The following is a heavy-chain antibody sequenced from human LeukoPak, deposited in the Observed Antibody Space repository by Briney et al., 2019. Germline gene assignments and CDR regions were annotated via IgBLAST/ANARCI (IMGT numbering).Heavy chain of an antibody. Sequence: GGSLGLSCAASGFTFSSYTMNWVRQAPGKGLEWVSSISSSSSYIYYADSVKGRFTISRDNAKNSLFLQMNSLRAEDAAVYYCARAYGNGRFDPCGQGTLVTVSS. V-gene: IGHV3-21*01. CDR2: ISSSSSYI. CDR3: ARAYGNGRFDP. D-gene: IGHD2-8*01. CDR1: GFTFSSYT. J-gene: IGHJ5*02.